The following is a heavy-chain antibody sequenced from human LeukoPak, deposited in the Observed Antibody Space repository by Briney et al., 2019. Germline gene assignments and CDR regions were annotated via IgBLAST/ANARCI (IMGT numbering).Heavy chain of an antibody. J-gene: IGHJ3*02. CDR2: ITTNTGNP. D-gene: IGHD4/OR15-4a*01. Sequence: ASVKVSCKASDHAFNNFYVHWVRQAPGQGLQWMGWITTNTGNPTYAQGFTGRFVFSLDTSVSTAFLQISSLKAEDTAVYYCARDGARLDIWGQGTMVTVSS. CDR3: ARDGARLDI. CDR1: DHAFNNFY. V-gene: IGHV7-4-1*02.